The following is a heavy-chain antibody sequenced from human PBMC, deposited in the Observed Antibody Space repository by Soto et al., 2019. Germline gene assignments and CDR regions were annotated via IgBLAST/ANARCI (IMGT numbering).Heavy chain of an antibody. CDR1: GGTFSSYA. Sequence: SVKVSCKASGGTFSSYAISWVRQAPGQGLEWMGGIIPIFGTANYAQKFQGRVTITADESTSTAYMELSSLRSEDTAVYYCARDGGTYDILTGYYNPQTNWFDLWGQGTLVTVSS. CDR3: ARDGGTYDILTGYYNPQTNWFDL. D-gene: IGHD3-9*01. J-gene: IGHJ5*02. V-gene: IGHV1-69*13. CDR2: IIPIFGTA.